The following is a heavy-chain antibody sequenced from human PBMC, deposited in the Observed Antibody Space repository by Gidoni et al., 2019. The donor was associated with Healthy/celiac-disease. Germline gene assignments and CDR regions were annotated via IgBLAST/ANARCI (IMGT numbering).Heavy chain of an antibody. D-gene: IGHD6-6*01. Sequence: QVQLQESGPGLVKPSETLSLTCPVSGGSISSYSWSWIRQPPGKGLEWIGYIYYSGSTNYNPSLKSRVTISVDTSKNQFSLKLSSVTAADTAVYYCARSYSSSSYYYYGMDVWGQGTTVTVSS. CDR2: IYYSGST. V-gene: IGHV4-59*01. J-gene: IGHJ6*02. CDR1: GGSISSYS. CDR3: ARSYSSSSYYYYGMDV.